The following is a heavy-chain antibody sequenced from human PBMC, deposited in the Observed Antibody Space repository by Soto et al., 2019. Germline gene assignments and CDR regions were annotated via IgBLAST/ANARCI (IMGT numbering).Heavy chain of an antibody. J-gene: IGHJ4*02. CDR2: ISYGGSKK. CDR3: ARDSHCGGDCSLYYFDY. D-gene: IGHD2-21*02. V-gene: IGHV3-30-3*01. Sequence: QVQLVESGGGVVQPGRPLRLSCAASGFTFSTYAMYWVRQAPGKGLEWVAVISYGGSKKYYADSVKGRFTISRDNPKNRLYLQMNSLRADDTAVYYCARDSHCGGDCSLYYFDYWGKGTLVTVSS. CDR1: GFTFSTYA.